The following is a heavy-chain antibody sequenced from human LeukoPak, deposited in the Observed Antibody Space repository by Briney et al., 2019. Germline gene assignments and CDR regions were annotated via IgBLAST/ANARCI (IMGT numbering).Heavy chain of an antibody. CDR1: GGSISSYY. CDR2: IYYTGST. J-gene: IGHJ4*02. V-gene: IGHV4-59*08. Sequence: PSETLSLTCTASGGSISSYYWSWIRQPPGKGLEWIGYIYYTGSTYYNPSLKSRVSISLDTSKNQFSLKLSSVTAADTAVYYCAGRSGIRGEQDWGQGTLVTVSS. CDR3: AGRSGIRGEQD. D-gene: IGHD1/OR15-1a*01.